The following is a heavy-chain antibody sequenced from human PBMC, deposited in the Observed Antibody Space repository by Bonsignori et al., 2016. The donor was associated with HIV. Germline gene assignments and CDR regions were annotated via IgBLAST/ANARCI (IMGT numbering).Heavy chain of an antibody. D-gene: IGHD3-22*01. V-gene: IGHV4-34*01. Sequence: QVQVQQWGAGLLKPSETLSLTCAVYGGSFSGYYWSWIRQPPGKGLEWIGEINHSGSTNYNPSLKSRVTISVDTSKNQFSLKLTSVTAADTALYYCAKGPSGFSTWGQGTLVTVSS. CDR2: INHSGST. J-gene: IGHJ5*02. CDR3: AKGPSGFST. CDR1: GGSFSGYY.